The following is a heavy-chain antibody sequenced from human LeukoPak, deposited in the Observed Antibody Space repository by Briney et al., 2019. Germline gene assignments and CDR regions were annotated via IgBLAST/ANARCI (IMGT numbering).Heavy chain of an antibody. CDR2: ITPLFGTG. CDR3: ARDSSDIRGLIAH. Sequence: ASVKVSCKASGGSFSKYTLNWVRQRPGQGLEWMGGITPLFGTGKYARKFQGRVTITADESASTAYMELSRLASEDTAVYYCARDSSDIRGLIAHWGQGILVTVSS. CDR1: GGSFSKYT. V-gene: IGHV1-69*13. D-gene: IGHD3-10*01. J-gene: IGHJ1*01.